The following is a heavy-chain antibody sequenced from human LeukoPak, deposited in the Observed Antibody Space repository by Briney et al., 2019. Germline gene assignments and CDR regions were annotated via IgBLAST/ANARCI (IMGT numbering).Heavy chain of an antibody. V-gene: IGHV5-51*01. CDR1: GYTFTNYW. J-gene: IGHJ5*02. Sequence: GESLKTSCKTSGYTFTNYWIGWVRQMPGKGREWVGIIYPGDSDTRYSPSFQGQVTISADKSISTAYLQWSSLKASDTAMYYCARRRGGSSGWLLNWFDPWGQGTLVTVSS. CDR2: IYPGDSDT. D-gene: IGHD6-19*01. CDR3: ARRRGGSSGWLLNWFDP.